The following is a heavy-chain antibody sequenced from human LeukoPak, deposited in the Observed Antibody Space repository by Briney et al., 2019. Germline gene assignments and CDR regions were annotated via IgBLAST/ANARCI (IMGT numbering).Heavy chain of an antibody. CDR2: IYSGGST. CDR1: GFTVSSNY. V-gene: IGHV3-66*01. CDR3: ARGRLYYYGMDV. D-gene: IGHD6-19*01. Sequence: GSLRLSCAASGFTVSSNYMSWVRQAPGKGLEWVSVIYSGGSTYYADSVKGRFTISRDNSKNTLYLQMNSLRAEDTAVYYCARGRLYYYGMDVWGQGTTVTVSS. J-gene: IGHJ6*02.